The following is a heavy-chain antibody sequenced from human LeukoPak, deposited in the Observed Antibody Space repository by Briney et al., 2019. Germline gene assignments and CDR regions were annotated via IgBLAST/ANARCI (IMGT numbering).Heavy chain of an antibody. D-gene: IGHD2-2*02. J-gene: IGHJ6*02. V-gene: IGHV3-7*01. CDR2: IKQDGSNK. CDR1: GFTFSSYW. CDR3: ARDFGGWGSYNKYYGMDV. Sequence: GGSLRLSCAASGFTFSSYWMSWVRQAPGKGLEWVANIKQDGSNKSYADSVKGRFTVSRDNSKNTLYLQMNSLRAEDTAVYYCARDFGGWGSYNKYYGMDVWGQGTTVTVSS.